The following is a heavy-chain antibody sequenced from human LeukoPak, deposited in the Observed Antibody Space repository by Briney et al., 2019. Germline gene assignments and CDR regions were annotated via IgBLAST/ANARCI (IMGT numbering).Heavy chain of an antibody. CDR2: ISSSSSYI. D-gene: IGHD1-26*01. V-gene: IGHV3-21*01. CDR1: GFTFSSYS. CDR3: ARPGRVGATAANDFDY. Sequence: GGSLRLSCAASGFTFSSYSMNWVRQAPGKGLEWVSSISSSSSYIYYADSVKGRFTISRDNAKNSLYLQMNSLRAEDTAVYYCARPGRVGATAANDFDYWGQGTLVTVSS. J-gene: IGHJ4*02.